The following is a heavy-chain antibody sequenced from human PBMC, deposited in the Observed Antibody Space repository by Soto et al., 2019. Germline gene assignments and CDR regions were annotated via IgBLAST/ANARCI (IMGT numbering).Heavy chain of an antibody. V-gene: IGHV3-7*03. J-gene: IGHJ5*02. CDR2: IKQDGSEK. CDR1: GFTFSSYW. D-gene: IGHD6-19*01. Sequence: EVQLVESGGGLVQPGGSLRLSCAASGFTFSSYWMSWVRQAPGKGLEWVANIKQDGSEKYYVDSVKGRFTISRDNAKNSLYLQMNSLRAEDTAVYYWARGCIAVAGPRGCWFDPWGQGTLVTVSS. CDR3: ARGCIAVAGPRGCWFDP.